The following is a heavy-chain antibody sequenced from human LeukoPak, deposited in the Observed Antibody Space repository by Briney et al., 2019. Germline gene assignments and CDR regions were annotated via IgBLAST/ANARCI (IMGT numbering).Heavy chain of an antibody. CDR2: IIPIFGTA. CDR1: GGTFSSYA. Sequence: GSSVKVSCKASGGTFSSYAISWVRQAPGQGLEGMGRIIPIFGTANYAQKFQGRVTITTDESTSTAYMELSSLRSEDTAVYYCARQDYGSHWFDPWGQGTLVTVSS. D-gene: IGHD4-17*01. J-gene: IGHJ5*02. CDR3: ARQDYGSHWFDP. V-gene: IGHV1-69*05.